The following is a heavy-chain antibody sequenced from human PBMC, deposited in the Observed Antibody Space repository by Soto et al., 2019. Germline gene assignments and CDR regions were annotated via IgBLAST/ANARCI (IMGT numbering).Heavy chain of an antibody. V-gene: IGHV4-34*01. CDR3: AMSVVTEYFFDY. Sequence: SETLCLTCAVYGGSFGGYYWSWLRQPPGKGLEWIGEINDSGSTNYNPSLKSRVTISAGTSKNQFSLKLSSVTAAATARYYCAMSVVTEYFFDYWGQGTLVTVSS. J-gene: IGHJ4*02. CDR1: GGSFGGYY. CDR2: INDSGST. D-gene: IGHD2-15*01.